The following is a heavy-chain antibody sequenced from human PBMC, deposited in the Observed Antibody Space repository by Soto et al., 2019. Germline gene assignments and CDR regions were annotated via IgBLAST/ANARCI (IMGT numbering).Heavy chain of an antibody. J-gene: IGHJ3*01. CDR1: GYTFFKYY. CDR2: IGPNSGAT. V-gene: IGHV1-2*02. Sequence: GASVKVSCKASGYTFFKYYVHWVRQAPGQGLQWMGWIGPNSGATNYAQKFQGRVTMTGDTSISTAYMELTRLRSDDTAVYYCAKNLLVTLPDGFDVWGQGTMVTVSS. CDR3: AKNLLVTLPDGFDV. D-gene: IGHD2-15*01.